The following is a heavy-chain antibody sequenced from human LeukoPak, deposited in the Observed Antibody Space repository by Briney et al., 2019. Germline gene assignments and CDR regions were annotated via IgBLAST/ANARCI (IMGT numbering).Heavy chain of an antibody. Sequence: ASVKVSCKASGYTFTNYGISWVRQAPGQGLEWMGWINAYNGNTNYAQKLRGRVTMTTVTSTSTAYMELRSLRSDDTAVYYCARDNGVPAAMASYYYYYGMEVWGQGTTVTVSS. J-gene: IGHJ6*02. V-gene: IGHV1-18*01. CDR2: INAYNGNT. CDR1: GYTFTNYG. CDR3: ARDNGVPAAMASYYYYYGMEV. D-gene: IGHD2-2*01.